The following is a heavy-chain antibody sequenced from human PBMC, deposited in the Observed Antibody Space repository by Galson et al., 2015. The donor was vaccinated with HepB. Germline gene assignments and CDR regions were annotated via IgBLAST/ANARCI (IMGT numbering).Heavy chain of an antibody. CDR3: ARRIGYDSSGYYFETEGFDY. V-gene: IGHV1-2*02. D-gene: IGHD3-22*01. CDR2: INPNSGGT. CDR1: GYTFTGYY. Sequence: SVKVSCKASGYTFTGYYMHWVRQAPGQGLEWMGWINPNSGGTNYAQKFQGRVTMTRDTSISTAYMELSRLRSDDTAVYYCARRIGYDSSGYYFETEGFDYWGQGTLVTVSS. J-gene: IGHJ4*02.